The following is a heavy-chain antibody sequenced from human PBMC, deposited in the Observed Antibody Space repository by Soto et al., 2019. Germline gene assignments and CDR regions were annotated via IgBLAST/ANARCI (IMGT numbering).Heavy chain of an antibody. V-gene: IGHV3-21*01. J-gene: IGHJ4*02. CDR3: ARQLAYDFPWPALSRPLDY. Sequence: GGSLRLSCAASGFTFSSYSMNWVRQAPGKGLEWVSSISSSSSYIYYADSVKGRFTISRDNAKNSLYLQMNSLRAEDTAVYYCARQLAYDFPWPALSRPLDYWGQGTLVTVSS. CDR1: GFTFSSYS. D-gene: IGHD3-3*01. CDR2: ISSSSSYI.